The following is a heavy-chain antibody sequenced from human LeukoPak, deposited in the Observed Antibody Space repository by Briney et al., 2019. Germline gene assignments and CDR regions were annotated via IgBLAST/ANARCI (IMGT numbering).Heavy chain of an antibody. D-gene: IGHD3-22*01. CDR2: ISSSSSTI. J-gene: IGHJ4*02. CDR3: AKGENYYDSSGYPDY. CDR1: GFTFSSYS. Sequence: GGSLRLSCAASGFTFSSYSMNWVRQAPGKGLEWVSYISSSSSTIYYADSVKGRFTISRDNSKNTLYLQMNSLRAEDTAVYYCAKGENYYDSSGYPDYWGQGTLVTVSS. V-gene: IGHV3-48*01.